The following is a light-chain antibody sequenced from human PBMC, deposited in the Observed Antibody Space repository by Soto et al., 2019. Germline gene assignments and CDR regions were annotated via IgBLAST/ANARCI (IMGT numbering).Light chain of an antibody. J-gene: IGLJ2*01. Sequence: QSVLTQPASVSGSPGQSITISCTGTSSDVGGYNYVSWFQHHPGKAPKLIIYEVTNRPSGISNRFSGSKSGNTASLTISGLQADDEADYYCTSYTSSSTRIFGGGTKVTVL. CDR1: SSDVGGYNY. CDR2: EVT. V-gene: IGLV2-14*01. CDR3: TSYTSSSTRI.